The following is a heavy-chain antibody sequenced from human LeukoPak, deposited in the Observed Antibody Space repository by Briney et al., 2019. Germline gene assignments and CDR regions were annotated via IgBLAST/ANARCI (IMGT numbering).Heavy chain of an antibody. CDR3: ARDSALAQAVMFDY. CDR2: IDHSGST. D-gene: IGHD6-19*01. V-gene: IGHV4-38-2*02. CDR1: GYSITSGYY. Sequence: SETLSLTCTVSGYSITSGYYWGWIRQPPGKGLEWTGSIDHSGSTYYNPSLKSPITISVDTSKNQFSLKLSSVTAPDKAVYYCARDSALAQAVMFDYWGQGTLVTVSS. J-gene: IGHJ4*02.